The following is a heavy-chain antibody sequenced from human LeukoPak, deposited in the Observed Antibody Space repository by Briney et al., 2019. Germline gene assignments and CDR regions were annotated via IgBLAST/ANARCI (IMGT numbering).Heavy chain of an antibody. CDR1: GGSISGYF. CDR3: ARDTTSTLPNWFDP. CDR2: IYYTGST. V-gene: IGHV4-59*08. J-gene: IGHJ5*02. D-gene: IGHD2/OR15-2a*01. Sequence: SETLSLTCTVSGGSISGYFWSWIRQPPGKGLEWIGYIYYTGSTSYNPSLTSRVTISLDTSKNQFSLRLSSVTAADTAIYYCARDTTSTLPNWFDPWGQGTLVTVSS.